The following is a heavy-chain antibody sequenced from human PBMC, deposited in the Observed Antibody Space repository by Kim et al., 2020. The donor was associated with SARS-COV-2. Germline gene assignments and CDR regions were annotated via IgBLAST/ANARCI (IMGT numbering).Heavy chain of an antibody. J-gene: IGHJ4*02. D-gene: IGHD1-7*01. Sequence: SETLSLTCTVSGGSISSSSYYWGWIRQPPGKGLEWIGSIYYSGSTYYNPSLKSRVTISVDTSKNQFSLKLSSVTAADTAVYYCARLATTRSFDYWGQGTLVTVSS. CDR3: ARLATTRSFDY. V-gene: IGHV4-39*01. CDR1: GGSISSSSYY. CDR2: IYYSGST.